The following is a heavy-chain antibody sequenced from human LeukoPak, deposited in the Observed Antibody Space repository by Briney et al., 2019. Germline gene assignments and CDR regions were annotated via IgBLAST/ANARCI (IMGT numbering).Heavy chain of an antibody. V-gene: IGHV4-59*01. CDR3: ASAKYYDSSGYYDPYYYYYYMDV. CDR2: IYYSGST. J-gene: IGHJ6*03. D-gene: IGHD3-22*01. Sequence: SETLSLTCTVSGGSISSYYWSWIRQPPGKGLGWIGYIYYSGSTNYNPSLKSRVTISVDTSKNQFSLKLSSVTAVDTAVYYCASAKYYDSSGYYDPYYYYYYMDVWGKGTTVTVSS. CDR1: GGSISSYY.